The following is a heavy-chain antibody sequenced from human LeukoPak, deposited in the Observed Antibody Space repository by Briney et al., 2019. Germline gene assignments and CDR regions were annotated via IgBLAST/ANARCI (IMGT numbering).Heavy chain of an antibody. V-gene: IGHV1-69*05. CDR1: GGTFSSYA. J-gene: IGHJ4*02. CDR3: ANRGYSGYDSFFDY. Sequence: SVKVSCKASGGTFSSYAISWVRQAPGQGLEWMGGIIPIFGTANYAQKFQGRVTITTDESTSTAYMELSSLRSEDTAVYYCANRGYSGYDSFFDYWGQGTLVTVSS. D-gene: IGHD5-12*01. CDR2: IIPIFGTA.